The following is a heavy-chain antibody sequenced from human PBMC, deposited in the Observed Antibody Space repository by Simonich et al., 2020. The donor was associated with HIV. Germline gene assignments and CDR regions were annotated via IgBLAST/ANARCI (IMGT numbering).Heavy chain of an antibody. D-gene: IGHD6-19*01. V-gene: IGHV4-39*07. CDR1: GGSISSSCYY. J-gene: IGHJ3*02. Sequence: QLQLQESGPGLVKPSETLSLTCTVSGGSISSSCYYWGWIRQPPGKGLEWIGSIYYSGITNYNPSLKSRVTISVDKSKNQFSLKLSSVTAADTAVYYCARWGLIAVAGLDAFDIWGQGTMLTVSS. CDR3: ARWGLIAVAGLDAFDI. CDR2: IYYSGIT.